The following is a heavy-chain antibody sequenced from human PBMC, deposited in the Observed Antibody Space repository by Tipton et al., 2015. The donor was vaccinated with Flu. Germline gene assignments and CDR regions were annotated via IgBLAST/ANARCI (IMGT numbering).Heavy chain of an antibody. CDR2: INHSGST. CDR3: ARVNPKGYSYGYYYYYMDV. Sequence: TLSLTCTVSGGSISSSSYYWGWIRQSPGNWLEWIGEINHSGSTNYNPSLKSRVTISVDTSKNQFSLKLSSVTAADTAVYYCARVNPKGYSYGYYYYYMDVWGKGTTVTVSS. CDR1: GGSISSSSYY. V-gene: IGHV4-39*07. J-gene: IGHJ6*03. D-gene: IGHD5-18*01.